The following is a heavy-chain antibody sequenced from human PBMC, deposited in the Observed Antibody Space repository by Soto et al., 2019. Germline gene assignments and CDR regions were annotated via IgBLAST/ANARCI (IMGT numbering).Heavy chain of an antibody. D-gene: IGHD3-16*02. Sequence: GGSLRLSCAASGSTFSRYGMHWVRQAPGKGLEWVAVIWYDGSNKYYADSVKGRFTIPRDNSENTVYLQMNSLRAEDAAVYYCARETVMITFGGVIADAFDSWGQGTMVTVSS. CDR1: GSTFSRYG. J-gene: IGHJ3*02. CDR2: IWYDGSNK. V-gene: IGHV3-33*01. CDR3: ARETVMITFGGVIADAFDS.